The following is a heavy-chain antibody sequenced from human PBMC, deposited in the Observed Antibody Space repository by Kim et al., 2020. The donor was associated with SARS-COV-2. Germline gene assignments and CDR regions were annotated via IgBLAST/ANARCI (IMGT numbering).Heavy chain of an antibody. V-gene: IGHV2-5*02. Sequence: SGPTLVKPPQTLTLTCTFSGFSLSTSGVGVGWIRQPPGKALEWLALIYWDDDKRYSPSLKSRLTITKDTSKNQVVLTMTNMDPVDTATYYCAHRREGYEYYYDSRAWGAGDPGDAFDIWGQGTMVTVSS. D-gene: IGHD3-22*01. CDR1: GFSLSTSGVG. CDR3: AHRREGYEYYYDSRAWGAGDPGDAFDI. CDR2: IYWDDDK. J-gene: IGHJ3*02.